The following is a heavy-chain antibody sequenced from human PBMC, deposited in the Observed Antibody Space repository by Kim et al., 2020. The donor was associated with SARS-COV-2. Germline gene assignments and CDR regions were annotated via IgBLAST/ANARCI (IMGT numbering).Heavy chain of an antibody. D-gene: IGHD2-2*01. CDR1: GFTFSNAW. CDR2: IKSKTDGGTT. J-gene: IGHJ4*02. CDR3: TTAPYCSSTSCYWDFDY. Sequence: GGSLRLSCAASGFTFSNAWMSWVRQAPGKGLEWVGRIKSKTDGGTTDYAAPVKGRFTISRDDSKNTLYLQMNSLKTEDTAVYYCTTAPYCSSTSCYWDFDYWGQGTLVTVSS. V-gene: IGHV3-15*01.